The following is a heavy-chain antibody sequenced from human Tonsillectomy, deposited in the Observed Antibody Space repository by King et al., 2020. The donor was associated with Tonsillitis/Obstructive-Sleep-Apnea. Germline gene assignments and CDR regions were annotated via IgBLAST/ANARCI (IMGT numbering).Heavy chain of an antibody. Sequence: VQLQESGPGLVKPSETLSLTCTVSGGSISSYYWSWIRQPAGKGLEWIGRIYTSGSTKYNPSLKSRVTMSVDTSKNHFSLKLSSVTAADTAVYYCAREQAYYDSSGYYRAFDYWGQGTLVTVSS. CDR1: GGSISSYY. CDR3: AREQAYYDSSGYYRAFDY. CDR2: IYTSGST. D-gene: IGHD3-22*01. J-gene: IGHJ4*02. V-gene: IGHV4-4*07.